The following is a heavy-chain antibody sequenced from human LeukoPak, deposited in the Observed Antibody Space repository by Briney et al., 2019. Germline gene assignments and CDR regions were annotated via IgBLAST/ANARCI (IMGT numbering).Heavy chain of an antibody. Sequence: SETLSLTCTASGGSISSSSYYWGWIRQPPGKGLEWIGSIYYSGSTYYNPSLKSRVTISVDTSKNQFSLKLSSVTAADTAVYYCARDGYYYDSSGPDKIYAFDIWGQGTMVTVSS. CDR2: IYYSGST. CDR3: ARDGYYYDSSGPDKIYAFDI. J-gene: IGHJ3*02. D-gene: IGHD3-22*01. CDR1: GGSISSSSYY. V-gene: IGHV4-39*07.